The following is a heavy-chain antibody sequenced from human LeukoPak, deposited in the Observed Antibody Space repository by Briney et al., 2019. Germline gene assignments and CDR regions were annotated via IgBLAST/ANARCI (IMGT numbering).Heavy chain of an antibody. Sequence: SETLSLTCSVSGGSITNYYWSWIRQPPGKGLEWIGYIYYSGSTKYNPSLRSRVTMSADTSKNQFSLKLTSVTAADTAIYYCARLTDHYYYYGMDVWGQGTTVTVSS. CDR1: GGSITNYY. CDR2: IYYSGST. V-gene: IGHV4-59*08. CDR3: ARLTDHYYYYGMDV. J-gene: IGHJ6*02.